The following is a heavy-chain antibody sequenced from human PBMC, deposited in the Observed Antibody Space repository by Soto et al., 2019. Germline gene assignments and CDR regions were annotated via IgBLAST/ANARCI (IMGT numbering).Heavy chain of an antibody. D-gene: IGHD6-13*01. Sequence: QLQLQESGPGLVKPSETLSLTCTVSGGSISSSSYYWGWIRQPPGKGLEWIGSIYYSGSTYYNPSLKSRVTISVDTSKNQFSLKLSSVTAADTAVYYCARHKIAAAGTPFDYWGQGTLVTVSS. CDR1: GGSISSSSYY. CDR2: IYYSGST. CDR3: ARHKIAAAGTPFDY. V-gene: IGHV4-39*01. J-gene: IGHJ4*02.